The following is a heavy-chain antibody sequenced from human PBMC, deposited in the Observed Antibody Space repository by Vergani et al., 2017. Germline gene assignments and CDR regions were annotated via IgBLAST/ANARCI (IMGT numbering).Heavy chain of an antibody. CDR1: GASVNSYY. J-gene: IGHJ5*02. Sequence: QVKLQESGPGLVKPSETLSLTCTVSGASVNSYYCNWIRQAPGKGLEWIGSLSTTGGATHASHNPSLKTRVTISVDTSKNQFSLTLTSVTAADTAVYYCASDTHSGQRADRWGQGILVTVTS. D-gene: IGHD6-19*01. CDR2: LSTTGGA. V-gene: IGHV4-59*02. CDR3: ASDTHSGQRADR.